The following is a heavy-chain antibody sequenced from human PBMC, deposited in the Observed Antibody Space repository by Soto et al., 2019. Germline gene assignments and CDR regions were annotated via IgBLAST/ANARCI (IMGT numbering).Heavy chain of an antibody. D-gene: IGHD6-6*01. CDR3: AKTRGAALKSNHYYMDV. J-gene: IGHJ6*03. V-gene: IGHV3-23*01. CDR1: GFTFSSYA. CDR2: ISGSGGST. Sequence: GGSLRLSCAASGFTFSSYAMSWVRQAPGKGLEWVSAISGSGGSTYYADSVKGRFTISRDNSKNTLYLQMNSLRAEDTAVYYCAKTRGAALKSNHYYMDVWGKGTTVTVSS.